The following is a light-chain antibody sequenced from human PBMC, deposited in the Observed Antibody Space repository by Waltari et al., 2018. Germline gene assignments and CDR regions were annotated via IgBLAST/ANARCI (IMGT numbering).Light chain of an antibody. CDR1: SSHIGAGYD. CDR3: QSYDSSLSVV. V-gene: IGLV1-40*01. CDR2: GNS. Sequence: QSVLTQPPSVSGAPGQRVTISCTGSSSHIGAGYDVHWYQQLPGTAPKLLIYGNSNRPSWVPDRCSGSKAGTSASLAITGLQAEDEADYYCQSYDSSLSVVFGGGTKLTVL. J-gene: IGLJ2*01.